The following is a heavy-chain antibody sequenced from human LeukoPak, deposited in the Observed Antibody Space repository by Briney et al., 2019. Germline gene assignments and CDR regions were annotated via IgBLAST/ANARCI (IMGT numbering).Heavy chain of an antibody. J-gene: IGHJ6*03. CDR2: IYTSGDT. CDR1: GASISSGDSF. CDR3: ARDHNFYDSRGYHHYYMDV. Sequence: PSETLSLTCSVSGASISSGDSFWSWIRQPAGKGLEWVGRIYTSGDTNYNPSLNSRVSVSVDTSMNQFSLNLTSVTAADTAVYFCARDHNFYDSRGYHHYYMDVWGKGTTVIVSS. D-gene: IGHD3-22*01. V-gene: IGHV4-61*02.